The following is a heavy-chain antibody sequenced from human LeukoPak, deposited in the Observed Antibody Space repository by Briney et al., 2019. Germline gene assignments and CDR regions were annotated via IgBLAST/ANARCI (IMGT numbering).Heavy chain of an antibody. D-gene: IGHD5-24*01. CDR1: GFTFSRSE. CDR3: VRDTRDGSATWFDP. CDR2: TSSSGNTM. Sequence: GGSLRLSCAASGFTFSRSEMDWVRQAPGEGLEWISYTSSSGNTMFYADSVKGRFTISRDNAKNSLYLQMNSLRVEDTAIYYCVRDTRDGSATWFDPWGQGTLVTVSS. J-gene: IGHJ5*02. V-gene: IGHV3-48*03.